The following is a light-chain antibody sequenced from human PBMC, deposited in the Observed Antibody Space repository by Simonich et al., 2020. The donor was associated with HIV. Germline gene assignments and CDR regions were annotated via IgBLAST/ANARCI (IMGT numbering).Light chain of an antibody. Sequence: DIVMTQSPDSLAVSLGERATINCKSSQSVLYSSNNKNDLAWYQQKPGQPPKLLMYWASTRESGVPDRYSASGSGTDFTLTISSLQAEDVAVYYCQQYYSTPLTFGQGTKVEIK. CDR3: QQYYSTPLT. V-gene: IGKV4-1*01. CDR1: QSVLYSSNNKND. J-gene: IGKJ1*01. CDR2: WAS.